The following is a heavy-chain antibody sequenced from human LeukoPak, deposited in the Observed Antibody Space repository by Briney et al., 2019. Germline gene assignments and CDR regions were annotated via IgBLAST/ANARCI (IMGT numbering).Heavy chain of an antibody. J-gene: IGHJ4*02. CDR3: ARDPESTVATEDYFDY. CDR2: ISSSGSTI. V-gene: IGHV3-11*01. D-gene: IGHD4-23*01. Sequence: GGSLRLSCAASGFTFSDYYMSWIRQAPGKGLEWVSYISSSGSTIYYADSVKGRFTISRDNAKNSLYLQMNSLRAEDTAVYYCARDPESTVATEDYFDYWGQGTLLTVSS. CDR1: GFTFSDYY.